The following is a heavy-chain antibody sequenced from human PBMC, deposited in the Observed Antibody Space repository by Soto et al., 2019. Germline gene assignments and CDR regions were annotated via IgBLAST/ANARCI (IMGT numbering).Heavy chain of an antibody. CDR1: GGFISRSDYY. V-gene: IGHV4-39*01. CDR3: ARLLLPGYSYGYGTFDY. J-gene: IGHJ4*02. Sequence: SEALPVTSTVSGGFISRSDYYWGWIRQAPGKGLEWIGSIYYSGSTYYNPSLKSRVTISVDTSKNQFSLKLSSVTAADTAVYYCARLLLPGYSYGYGTFDYWGQGTLVTVSS. CDR2: IYYSGST. D-gene: IGHD5-18*01.